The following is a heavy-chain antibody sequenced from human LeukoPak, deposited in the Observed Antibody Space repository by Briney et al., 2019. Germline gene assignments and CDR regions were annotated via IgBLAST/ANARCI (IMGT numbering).Heavy chain of an antibody. CDR2: ISYSGGT. CDR1: GGSISNYY. CDR3: ARSYDTSGYFHAFDI. J-gene: IGHJ3*02. D-gene: IGHD3-22*01. V-gene: IGHV4-59*01. Sequence: PSETLSLTCTVSGGSISNYYWSWIRQPPGKGLEWIGYISYSGGTNYNPPLKSRVTISLDTSKNQFSLRLTSVTAADTAFYYCARSYDTSGYFHAFDIWGQGTMITVSS.